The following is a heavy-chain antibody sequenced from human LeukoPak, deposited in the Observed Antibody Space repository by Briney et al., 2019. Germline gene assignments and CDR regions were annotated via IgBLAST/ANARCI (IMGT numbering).Heavy chain of an antibody. CDR3: ARGKYTSFDN. CDR2: TYYRANLSF. V-gene: IGHV6-1*01. CDR1: GDIIFTNNVA. D-gene: IGHD6-6*01. Sequence: SQTLSLTCALSGDIIFTNNVAWNWIRQSPSRGLEWLVRTYYRANLSFDYAVSVKSRITINADTSKNQFSLQLSSVTPEDTAVYYCARGKYTSFDNWGQGTLVTVSS. J-gene: IGHJ4*02.